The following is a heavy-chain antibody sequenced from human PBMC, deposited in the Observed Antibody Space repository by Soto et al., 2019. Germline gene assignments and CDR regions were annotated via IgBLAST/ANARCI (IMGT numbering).Heavy chain of an antibody. J-gene: IGHJ6*02. V-gene: IGHV3-30*18. CDR1: GFTFSSYG. Sequence: VGSLRLSCAASGFTFSSYGMHWVRQAPGKGLEWVAVISYDGSNKYYADSVKGRFTISRDNSKNTLYLQMNSLRAEDTAVYYCAKILNCSGGSCPRTYYYYYGMDVWGQGTTVTVSS. D-gene: IGHD2-15*01. CDR3: AKILNCSGGSCPRTYYYYYGMDV. CDR2: ISYDGSNK.